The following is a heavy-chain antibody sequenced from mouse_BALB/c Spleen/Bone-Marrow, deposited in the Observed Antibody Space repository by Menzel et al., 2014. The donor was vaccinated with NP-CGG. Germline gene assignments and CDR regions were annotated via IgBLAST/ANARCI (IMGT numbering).Heavy chain of an antibody. J-gene: IGHJ4*01. CDR2: ISSGRTT. CDR3: AGITTVDY. CDR1: GFTFSGYA. D-gene: IGHD1-1*01. V-gene: IGHV5-6-5*01. Sequence: EVQVVESGGGLVKPGGSLKLSCAASGFTFSGYAMSWVRQTPEKRLEWVASISSGRTTYYPDSVKGRFTISRDNARNILYLQMSSLRSEDTAMYYCAGITTVDYWGQGTSVTVSS.